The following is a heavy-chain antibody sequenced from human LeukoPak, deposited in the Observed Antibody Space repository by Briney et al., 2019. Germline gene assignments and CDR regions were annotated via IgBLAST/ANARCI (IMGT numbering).Heavy chain of an antibody. CDR1: GYTFTSYG. D-gene: IGHD2-2*01. J-gene: IGHJ6*03. CDR2: ISAYNGNT. Sequence: ASVKVSCKASGYTFTSYGISWVRQAPGQGLEWMGWISAYNGNTNYAQKLQGRVTMTTDTSTSTAYMELRSLRSEDTAVYYCARGPVVPANYYYYYMDVWGKGTTVTVSS. V-gene: IGHV1-18*01. CDR3: ARGPVVPANYYYYYMDV.